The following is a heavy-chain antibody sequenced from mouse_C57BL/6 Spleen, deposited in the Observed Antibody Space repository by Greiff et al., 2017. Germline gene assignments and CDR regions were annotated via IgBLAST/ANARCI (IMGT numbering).Heavy chain of an antibody. Sequence: EVKLEESEGGLVKPGSSMKLSCTASGFPFSDYSMAWVRQVPEKGLEWVANINYDGSSTYYLDSLKSRFIISRDNAKHILYLQMSSLKSEDTATYYCAREDYDGYYGGLAYRGQGTRVTGSA. CDR1: GFPFSDYS. D-gene: IGHD2-3*01. CDR3: AREDYDGYYGGLAY. J-gene: IGHJ3*01. CDR2: INYDGSST. V-gene: IGHV5-16*01.